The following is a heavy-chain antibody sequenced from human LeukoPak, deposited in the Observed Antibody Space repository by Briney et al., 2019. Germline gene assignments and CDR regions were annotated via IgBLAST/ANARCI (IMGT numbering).Heavy chain of an antibody. D-gene: IGHD3-22*01. CDR3: ARNSYDRSGYPSANNYFDS. Sequence: PGGSLRLSCAASGFTFSSYGMHWVRQAPGKGLEWVAVIWYDGSNENYADSVKGRFTISRDNSKNTLYLQMNGLRAEDTAVYFCARNSYDRSGYPSANNYFDSWGQGALVTVSS. CDR1: GFTFSSYG. V-gene: IGHV3-33*01. CDR2: IWYDGSNE. J-gene: IGHJ4*02.